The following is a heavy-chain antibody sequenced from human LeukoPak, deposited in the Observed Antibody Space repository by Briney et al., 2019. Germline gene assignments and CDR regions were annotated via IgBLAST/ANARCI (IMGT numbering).Heavy chain of an antibody. V-gene: IGHV3-23*01. CDR1: GFTFGHNA. CDR3: AKGAPSSSSIFDF. CDR2: LSGSGGDT. J-gene: IGHJ4*02. D-gene: IGHD6-6*01. Sequence: PGGSLRLSCVASGFTFGHNAMAWVRQAPGKRLEWVSALSGSGGDTFYADSVKGRFTISRDNSKNTLYLQLSSLRPDDTAVYYCAKGAPSSSSIFDFWGPGTQVTVSS.